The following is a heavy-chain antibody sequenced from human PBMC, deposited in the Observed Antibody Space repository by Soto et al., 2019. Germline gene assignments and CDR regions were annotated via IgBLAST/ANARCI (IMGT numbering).Heavy chain of an antibody. CDR3: ARDHDYGDYVRRQGLRY. J-gene: IGHJ4*02. CDR1: GYTFTSYG. CDR2: ISAYNGNT. Sequence: QVQLVQSGAEVKKPGASVKVSCKASGYTFTSYGISWVRQAPGQGLEWMGWISAYNGNTNYAQKLQGRVTMTTDTATRTAYMELRSLRSDDTAVYYCARDHDYGDYVRRQGLRYWGQGTLVTVSS. V-gene: IGHV1-18*01. D-gene: IGHD4-17*01.